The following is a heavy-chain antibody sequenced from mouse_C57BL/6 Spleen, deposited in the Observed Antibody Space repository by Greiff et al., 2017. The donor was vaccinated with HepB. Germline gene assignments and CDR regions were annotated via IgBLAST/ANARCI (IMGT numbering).Heavy chain of an antibody. Sequence: VQLQQSGAELVRPGTSVKVSCKASGYAFTNYLIEWVKQRPGQGLEWIGVINPGSGGTNYNEKIKGKATLTADKSSSTAYMQLSSLTSEDSAVYFCARSTTVVGRDYFDYWGQGTTLTVSS. J-gene: IGHJ2*01. CDR1: GYAFTNYL. V-gene: IGHV1-54*01. CDR2: INPGSGGT. D-gene: IGHD1-1*01. CDR3: ARSTTVVGRDYFDY.